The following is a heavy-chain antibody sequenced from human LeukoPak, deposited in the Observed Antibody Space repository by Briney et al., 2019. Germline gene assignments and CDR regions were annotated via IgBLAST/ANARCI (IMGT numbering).Heavy chain of an antibody. CDR1: GFTFSSYA. J-gene: IGHJ4*02. CDR3: AKRSSGDDY. CDR2: ISGRGGST. Sequence: GGSLRLSCAASGFTFSSYAMSWVREAPGKRLEWVSAISGRGGSTYYADSVKGRLTIPRANSKNTRYLQMNSLRAEDTAVYYCAKRSSGDDYWGQGTLVTVSS. D-gene: IGHD6-19*01. V-gene: IGHV3-23*01.